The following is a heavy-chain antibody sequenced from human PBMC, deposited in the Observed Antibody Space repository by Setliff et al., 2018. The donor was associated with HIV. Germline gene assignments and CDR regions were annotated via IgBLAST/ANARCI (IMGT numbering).Heavy chain of an antibody. J-gene: IGHJ3*02. Sequence: SETLSLTCAVYGGSFSGYYWSWIRQPPGKGLEWIGEINHSGSTNNNPSLKSRATISVDTSKNQFSLKLSSVNAADTAVYYCARARKASSGGCDAYDIWGQGTMVTVSS. CDR3: ARARKASSGGCDAYDI. CDR1: GGSFSGYY. CDR2: INHSGST. V-gene: IGHV4-34*04. D-gene: IGHD6-19*01.